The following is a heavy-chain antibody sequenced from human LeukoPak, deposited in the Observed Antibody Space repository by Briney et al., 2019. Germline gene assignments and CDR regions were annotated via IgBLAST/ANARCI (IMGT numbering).Heavy chain of an antibody. D-gene: IGHD3-10*01. CDR3: AKGPYGSGTYNWFDP. Sequence: QPGGSLRLSCAASGFTFSSYAMSWVRQAPGKGLEWVSTITGSGDSTFYADSVKGRFTISRDNSKNTLYVQVNSLRVEDTAVYYCAKGPYGSGTYNWFDPWGQGTLVTVSS. J-gene: IGHJ5*02. CDR1: GFTFSSYA. V-gene: IGHV3-23*01. CDR2: ITGSGDST.